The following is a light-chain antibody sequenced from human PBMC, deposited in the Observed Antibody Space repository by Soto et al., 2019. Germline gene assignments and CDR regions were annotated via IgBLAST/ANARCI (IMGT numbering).Light chain of an antibody. CDR3: RSYTSSSTPVV. CDR1: SSDVGGYNY. V-gene: IGLV2-14*01. Sequence: QSVLTQPASVSGSPGQSITISCTGTSSDVGGYNYVSWYQQHPGKAPKLMIYEVSNRPSGVSNRFSGSKSGNTASLTISGLLAEDEADYYCRSYTSSSTPVVFGGGTKLTVL. J-gene: IGLJ2*01. CDR2: EVS.